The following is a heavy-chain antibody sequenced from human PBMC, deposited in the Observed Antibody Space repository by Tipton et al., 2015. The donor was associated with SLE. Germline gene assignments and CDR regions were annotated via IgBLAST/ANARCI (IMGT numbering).Heavy chain of an antibody. Sequence: TLSLTCTVSGGSISSSSYYWGWIRQPPGKGLEWIGYIYYSGSTNYNPSLKSRVTISVDTSKNQFSLKLSSVTAADTAVYYCARHPGAHTATLWFDPWGQGTLVTVSS. V-gene: IGHV4-61*05. D-gene: IGHD5-18*01. CDR2: IYYSGST. CDR3: ARHPGAHTATLWFDP. CDR1: GGSISSSSYY. J-gene: IGHJ5*02.